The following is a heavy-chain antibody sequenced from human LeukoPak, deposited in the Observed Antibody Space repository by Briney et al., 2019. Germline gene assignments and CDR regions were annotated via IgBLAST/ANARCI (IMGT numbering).Heavy chain of an antibody. Sequence: PGGSLRLSCAASGFTFNTYTMNWVRQAPGKGLEWVSFISSSSSYIYYGDSVTGRFTISRDNAKNSLYLQMNGLRAEDTAIYYCARSGQHLFDFWGQGTLVTVSS. V-gene: IGHV3-21*01. CDR3: ARSGQHLFDF. CDR2: ISSSSSYI. D-gene: IGHD6-13*01. CDR1: GFTFNTYT. J-gene: IGHJ4*02.